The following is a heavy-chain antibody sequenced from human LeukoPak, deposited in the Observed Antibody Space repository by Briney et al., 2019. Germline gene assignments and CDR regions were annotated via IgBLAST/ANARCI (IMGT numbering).Heavy chain of an antibody. CDR3: ARVGRSGGY. J-gene: IGHJ4*02. CDR1: GFIFTDYR. Sequence: GGSLRLSCAASGFIFTDYRMYWVRQAPGRGLAWVANIKEDGSEKNYVDSVKGRFTISRVNSKNTLYLQMGSLRAEDMAVYYCARVGRSGGYWGQGTLVTVSS. CDR2: IKEDGSEK. D-gene: IGHD3-3*01. V-gene: IGHV3-7*01.